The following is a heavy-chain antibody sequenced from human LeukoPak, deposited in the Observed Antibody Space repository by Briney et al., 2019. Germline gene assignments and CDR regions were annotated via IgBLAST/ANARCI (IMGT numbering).Heavy chain of an antibody. D-gene: IGHD3-22*01. V-gene: IGHV3-23*01. J-gene: IGHJ4*02. CDR1: GFTFSSYD. Sequence: GGSLRLSCAASGFTFSSYDMSWVRQAPGKGLESVSHISGSGSSTYYADSVKGRFTISRDNSKNTLYLQMNSLRAEDTAVYYCAKDRYYDSSGHLLDHWGQGTLVTVSS. CDR2: ISGSGSST. CDR3: AKDRYYDSSGHLLDH.